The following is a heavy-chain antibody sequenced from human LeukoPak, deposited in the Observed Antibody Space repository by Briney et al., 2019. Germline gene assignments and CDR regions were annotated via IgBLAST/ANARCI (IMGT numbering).Heavy chain of an antibody. V-gene: IGHV3-53*01. CDR1: GFTVSSNY. Sequence: GGSLRLSCAASGFTVSSNYMSWVRQAPGKGLEWVSLIYSGGSTLYADSVKGRFTISSDNSKNTVFLQMSSLRAEDTAVYHCARGAYDSSAYWAFDPWGQGTMDTVSS. J-gene: IGHJ3*01. CDR3: ARGAYDSSAYWAFDP. D-gene: IGHD3-22*01. CDR2: IYSGGST.